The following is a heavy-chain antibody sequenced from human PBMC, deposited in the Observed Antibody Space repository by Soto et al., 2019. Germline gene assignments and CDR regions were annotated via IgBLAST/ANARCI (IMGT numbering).Heavy chain of an antibody. D-gene: IGHD3-10*01. CDR2: IYPGDSDI. CDR3: ARQDGSGPFDY. CDR1: GFKSSSRW. V-gene: IGHV5-51*01. Sequence: PGESLKISCQGAGFKSSSRWIGWVRQTPGKGLEWVGIIYPGDSDIKYSPSFQGHVTISVDKSITTAYLQWSSLQASDSAIYYCARQDGSGPFDYWGQGTRVTVSS. J-gene: IGHJ4*02.